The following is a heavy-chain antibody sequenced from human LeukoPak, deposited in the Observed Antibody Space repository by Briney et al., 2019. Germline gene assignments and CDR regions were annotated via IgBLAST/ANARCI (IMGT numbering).Heavy chain of an antibody. Sequence: SETLSLTCTVSGHSLSNYYWSWIRQPAGQGLEWIGRIYTSGSTNYNPSLQSRVTMSVDTSKNQFSLKLSSVTAADTAVYYCWSGRYDYFDYWGQGTLVTVSS. CDR2: IYTSGST. J-gene: IGHJ4*02. CDR3: WSGRYDYFDY. CDR1: GHSLSNYY. V-gene: IGHV4-4*07. D-gene: IGHD3-16*01.